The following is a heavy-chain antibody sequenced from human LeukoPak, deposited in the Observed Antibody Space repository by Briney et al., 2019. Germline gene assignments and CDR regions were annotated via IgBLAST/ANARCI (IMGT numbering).Heavy chain of an antibody. V-gene: IGHV3-30*03. Sequence: PGGSLRLSCAASGFTFSSYGMHWVRQAPGKGLEWVAVMSYDGRNKHYGDSVKGRFTISRDNSKNTLYLQMNSLRAEDTAVYYCYSMIVVEIRVINDYWGQGTLVTVSS. D-gene: IGHD3-22*01. J-gene: IGHJ4*02. CDR3: YSMIVVEIRVINDY. CDR1: GFTFSSYG. CDR2: MSYDGRNK.